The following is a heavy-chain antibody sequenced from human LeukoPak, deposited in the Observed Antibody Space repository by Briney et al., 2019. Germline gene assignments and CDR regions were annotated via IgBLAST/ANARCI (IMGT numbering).Heavy chain of an antibody. Sequence: TGGSLRLSCAASGFNFNDHYMSWIRQAPRKGLEWISYISSTGSTTYSADSVKGRFTISRDNAKNSLYLQLTYLTAEDTAVYYCARAHFVTNYFDSWGQGTLVTVSS. CDR1: GFNFNDHY. CDR3: ARAHFVTNYFDS. J-gene: IGHJ4*02. D-gene: IGHD2-21*02. V-gene: IGHV3-11*04. CDR2: ISSTGSTT.